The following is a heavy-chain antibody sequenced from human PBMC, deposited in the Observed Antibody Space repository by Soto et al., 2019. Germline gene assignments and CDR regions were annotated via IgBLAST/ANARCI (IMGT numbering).Heavy chain of an antibody. CDR3: AKTEASYYYYYGMDV. CDR2: ISYDGSNN. Sequence: QVQLVESGGGVVQPGRSLRLSCAASGFTFSSYGMHWVRQAPGKGLEWVAVISYDGSNNYYADSVKGRFTISRDNSKNTLYLQMNSLRAEDTAVYYCAKTEASYYYYYGMDVWGQGTTVTVSS. CDR1: GFTFSSYG. V-gene: IGHV3-30*18. J-gene: IGHJ6*02.